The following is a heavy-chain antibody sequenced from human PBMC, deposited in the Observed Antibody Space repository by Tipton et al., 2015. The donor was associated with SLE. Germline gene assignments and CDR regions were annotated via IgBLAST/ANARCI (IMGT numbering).Heavy chain of an antibody. Sequence: SLRLSCAASGFTFDDYAINWVRQAPGEGLEWVSALSSTGDNTHYTDSVKGRLTLSRDKTKKSVYLQKNSLRAEDTAVYYCARAPHPYCSSSNCPLDNWGQGMVVTVSS. D-gene: IGHD2-2*01. V-gene: IGHV3-23*01. CDR2: LSSTGDNT. J-gene: IGHJ4*02. CDR1: GFTFDDYA. CDR3: ARAPHPYCSSSNCPLDN.